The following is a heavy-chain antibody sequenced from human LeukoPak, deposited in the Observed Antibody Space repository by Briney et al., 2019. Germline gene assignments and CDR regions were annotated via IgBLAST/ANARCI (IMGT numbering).Heavy chain of an antibody. V-gene: IGHV1-18*01. J-gene: IGHJ6*02. D-gene: IGHD2-2*01. CDR2: ISAYNGNT. CDR3: ARDGSFRCSSTSCYSGYYYYGMDV. Sequence: ALVQVSCKASGYTFISYGISWVRRAPGQGLEWVGRISAYNGNTNYAQKLQGRLTMTTDTSTSTAYMELRSLRSDDTAVYYCARDGSFRCSSTSCYSGYYYYGMDVWGQGTTVTVSS. CDR1: GYTFISYG.